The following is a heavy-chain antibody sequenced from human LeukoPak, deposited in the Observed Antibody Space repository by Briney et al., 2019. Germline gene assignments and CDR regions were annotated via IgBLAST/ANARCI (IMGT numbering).Heavy chain of an antibody. CDR3: AKAEIAAAGSYYYAMDV. V-gene: IGHV3-53*01. CDR2: IYSGGST. CDR1: GFTVSSNY. D-gene: IGHD6-13*01. Sequence: PGGSLRLSCAASGFTVSSNYMSWVRQAPGKGLEWVSVIYSGGSTYYADSVKGRFTISRDNSKSTLYLQMNSLRAEDTAIYYCAKAEIAAAGSYYYAMDVWGQGTTVTVSS. J-gene: IGHJ6*02.